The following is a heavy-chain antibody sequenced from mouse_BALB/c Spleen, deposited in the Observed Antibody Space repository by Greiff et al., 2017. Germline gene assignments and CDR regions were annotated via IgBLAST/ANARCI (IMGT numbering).Heavy chain of an antibody. CDR1: GYSFTSYW. D-gene: IGHD1-1*01. CDR3: AREYYGSSYPFAY. V-gene: IGHV1S127*01. J-gene: IGHJ3*01. CDR2: IDPSDSET. Sequence: QVHVKQSGPQLVRPGASVKISCKASGYSFTSYWMHWVKQRPGQGLEWIGMIDPSDSETRLNQKFKDKATLTVDKSSSTAYMQLSSPTSEDSAVYYCAREYYGSSYPFAYWGQGTLVTVSA.